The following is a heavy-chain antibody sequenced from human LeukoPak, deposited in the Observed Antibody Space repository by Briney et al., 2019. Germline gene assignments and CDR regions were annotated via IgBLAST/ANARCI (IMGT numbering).Heavy chain of an antibody. D-gene: IGHD5-24*01. CDR3: ARTPRGPYDY. CDR1: GFTFSSYW. CDR2: IKQDGSEK. J-gene: IGHJ4*02. Sequence: PGGSLRLSCAGSGFTFSSYWMSWVRQAPGKGLEWVANIKQDGSEKYYVDSVKGRFTISRDNAKNSLYLQMNSLRAEDTAVYYCARTPRGPYDYWGQGTLVTVSS. V-gene: IGHV3-7*01.